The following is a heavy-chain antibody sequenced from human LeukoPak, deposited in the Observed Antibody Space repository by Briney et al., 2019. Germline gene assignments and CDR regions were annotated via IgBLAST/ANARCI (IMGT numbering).Heavy chain of an antibody. Sequence: GASVKVSCKASGYTFTSYDINWVRQATGQGLEWMGWMNPNSGNTGYAQKFQGRVTMTRNTSISTAYMELSSLRSEDTAVYYCARVVRCHTGSGSYYTYYYMDVWGKGTTVTISS. CDR2: MNPNSGNT. D-gene: IGHD3-10*01. V-gene: IGHV1-8*01. J-gene: IGHJ6*03. CDR1: GYTFTSYD. CDR3: ARVVRCHTGSGSYYTYYYMDV.